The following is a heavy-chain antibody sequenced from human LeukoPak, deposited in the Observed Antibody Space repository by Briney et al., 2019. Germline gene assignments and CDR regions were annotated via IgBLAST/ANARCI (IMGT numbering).Heavy chain of an antibody. Sequence: SETLSLTCSVSDDSISRRGYYWSWIRQRPGMGLEWIGYIYYNGRMGNTYYNLALKSRVTMSIDTGAKHFSLRLTSVTAADTAVYYCANSLPTVSTRNYFDYWGQGTLVIVSS. D-gene: IGHD5/OR15-5a*01. CDR1: DDSISRRGYY. CDR3: ANSLPTVSTRNYFDY. J-gene: IGHJ4*02. V-gene: IGHV4-31*03. CDR2: IYYNGRMGNT.